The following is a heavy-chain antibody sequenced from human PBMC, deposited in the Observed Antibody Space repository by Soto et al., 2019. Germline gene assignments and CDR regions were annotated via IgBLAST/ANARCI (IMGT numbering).Heavy chain of an antibody. V-gene: IGHV3-30*18. Sequence: GGSLRLSCAASGFTFSSYGMHWVRQAPGKGLEWVAVISYDGSNKYYADSVKGRFTISRDNSKNTLYLQMNSLRAEDTAVYYCAKDRGYCSSTSCYSYFDYWGQGTLVTVS. D-gene: IGHD2-2*03. J-gene: IGHJ4*02. CDR2: ISYDGSNK. CDR3: AKDRGYCSSTSCYSYFDY. CDR1: GFTFSSYG.